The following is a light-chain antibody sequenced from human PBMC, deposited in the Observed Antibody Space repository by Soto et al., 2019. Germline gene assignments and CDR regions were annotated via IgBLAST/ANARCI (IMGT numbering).Light chain of an antibody. CDR1: QSVSSGY. Sequence: EMVMTQSPAILSVSPGERATLSDRASQSVSSGYLAWYQQKTGQPPRILIYGASTRATGIPARFSGSGSGTECTLTISSLQSEDFAVYYGQQYDNWPPTFGQGTKV. CDR2: GAS. CDR3: QQYDNWPPT. V-gene: IGKV3-15*01. J-gene: IGKJ1*01.